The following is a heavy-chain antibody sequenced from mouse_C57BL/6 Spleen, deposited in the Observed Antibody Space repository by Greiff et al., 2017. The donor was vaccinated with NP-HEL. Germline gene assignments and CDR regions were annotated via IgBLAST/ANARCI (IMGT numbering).Heavy chain of an antibody. Sequence: QVQLQQSGAELVKPGASVKLSCKASGYTFTSYWMQWVKQRPGQGLEWIGEIDPSDSYTNYNQKFKGKATLTVDTSSSTAYMQLSSLTSEDSAVYYCARGGTTVVADVWGTGTTVTVSS. D-gene: IGHD1-1*01. J-gene: IGHJ1*03. V-gene: IGHV1-50*01. CDR2: IDPSDSYT. CDR1: GYTFTSYW. CDR3: ARGGTTVVADV.